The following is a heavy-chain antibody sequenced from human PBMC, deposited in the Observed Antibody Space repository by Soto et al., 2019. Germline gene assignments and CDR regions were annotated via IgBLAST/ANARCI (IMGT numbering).Heavy chain of an antibody. CDR1: GFSFGSYA. V-gene: IGHV3-23*01. CDR3: ARWSYLDY. CDR2: ISGSDGKT. D-gene: IGHD3-3*01. Sequence: PGWSLRLSWAAAGFSFGSYALSWVRQAPGKGLEWVSTISGSDGKTFYADSVKGRFSISRDTSQSTLYLQMNSLRADDTAMYYCARWSYLDYWGQGTRVTASS. J-gene: IGHJ4*02.